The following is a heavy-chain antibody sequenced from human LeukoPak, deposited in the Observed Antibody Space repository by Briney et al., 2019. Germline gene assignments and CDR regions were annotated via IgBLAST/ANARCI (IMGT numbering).Heavy chain of an antibody. Sequence: GGSLRLSCAASEFTFSTYTMNWVRQAPGKGLEWVSSIISGSSYTFHADSVKGRFTISRDNAKNSLYLQMNSLRAEDTALYYCAGALIAAAGTGAFDIWGQGTKVTVSS. CDR3: AGALIAAAGTGAFDI. D-gene: IGHD6-13*01. CDR2: IISGSSYT. J-gene: IGHJ3*02. V-gene: IGHV3-21*01. CDR1: EFTFSTYT.